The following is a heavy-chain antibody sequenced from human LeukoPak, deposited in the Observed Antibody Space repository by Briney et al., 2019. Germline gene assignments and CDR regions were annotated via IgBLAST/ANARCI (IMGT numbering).Heavy chain of an antibody. CDR1: GFTVSSKY. CDR3: ASVVAVAGIYYFDY. V-gene: IGHV3-53*01. CDR2: IYSDGST. Sequence: GGSLRLSRAASGFTVSSKYMSWVRQAPGKGLEWVSVIYSDGSTYYTDSVKGRFIISRDNSKNTLYLQMNSLRAEDTAVYYCASVVAVAGIYYFDYWGQGTLVTVSS. D-gene: IGHD6-19*01. J-gene: IGHJ4*02.